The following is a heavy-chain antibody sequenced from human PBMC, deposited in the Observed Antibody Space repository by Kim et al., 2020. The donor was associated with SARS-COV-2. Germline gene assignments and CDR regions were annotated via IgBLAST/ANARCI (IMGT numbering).Heavy chain of an antibody. CDR1: GFIFSNFG. CDR3: VKGGCSSTSCYPIAMDV. J-gene: IGHJ6*02. Sequence: GGSLRLSCSASGFIFSNFGMHWVRQASGKGLEYVSVINSNGDRTYYADSVKGRFTISRDSSKNTLYLQMSSLRPEDTAVYYCVKGGCSSTSCYPIAMDVWGQGTTVTVSS. CDR2: INSNGDRT. D-gene: IGHD2-2*01. V-gene: IGHV3-64D*06.